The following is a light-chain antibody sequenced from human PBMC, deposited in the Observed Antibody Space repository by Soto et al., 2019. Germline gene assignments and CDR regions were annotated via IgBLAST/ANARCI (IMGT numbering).Light chain of an antibody. CDR3: QQYGSSPIT. Sequence: EFVWTPSPCTLSLSPCDRATLSCRASQSVSSSYLAWYQQKPGQAPRLLIYGASTRATGIPDRFSGDGSVTHFTLTISRLEAEDFVMYYCQQYGSSPITFGQGTRLEI. J-gene: IGKJ5*01. CDR1: QSVSSSY. V-gene: IGKV3-20*01. CDR2: GAS.